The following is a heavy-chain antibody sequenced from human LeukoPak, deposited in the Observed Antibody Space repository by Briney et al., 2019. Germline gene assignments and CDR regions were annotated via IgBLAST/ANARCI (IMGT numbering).Heavy chain of an antibody. V-gene: IGHV4-39*01. J-gene: IGHJ4*02. Sequence: SETLPLTCTVSGGSISISSYYWGWVRQPPGKGLEWIGSIYYSGNTYYNSSLKSRVAISVDTSKNQFSLKVRSVTAADTAVYYCARHPLGYSGKEFDYWGQGTLVTVSS. D-gene: IGHD1-26*01. CDR2: IYYSGNT. CDR3: ARHPLGYSGKEFDY. CDR1: GGSISISSYY.